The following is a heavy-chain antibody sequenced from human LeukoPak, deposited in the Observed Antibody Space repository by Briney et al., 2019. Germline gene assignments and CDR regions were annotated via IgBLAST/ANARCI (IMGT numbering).Heavy chain of an antibody. D-gene: IGHD2-21*02. CDR2: ISYDGSNK. CDR1: RFTFSSYS. Sequence: GGSLRLSCAASRFTFSSYSMDWVRQAPGKGLEWVAVISYDGSNKYYADSVKGRFTISRDNSKNTLYLQMNSLKTEDTAVYYCTTGDVVVTATYYFDYWGQGTLVTVSS. J-gene: IGHJ4*02. V-gene: IGHV3-30*04. CDR3: TTGDVVVTATYYFDY.